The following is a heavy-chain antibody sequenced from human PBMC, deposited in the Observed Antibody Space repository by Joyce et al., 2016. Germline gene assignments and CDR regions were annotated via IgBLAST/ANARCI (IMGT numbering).Heavy chain of an antibody. CDR2: IYSGTDST. V-gene: IGHV3-53*01. J-gene: IGHJ6*04. CDR3: ATRGA. Sequence: VQVVVSGGGLIQTGGSLILSCAVSGFTVRSGFMMWVRQDPGKGLEWVSTIYSGTDSTHYAASVEGRFTISRDNSKNTLSLQMNTLRGEDTARYYCATRGAWGKGTTVTVSS. CDR1: GFTVRSGF.